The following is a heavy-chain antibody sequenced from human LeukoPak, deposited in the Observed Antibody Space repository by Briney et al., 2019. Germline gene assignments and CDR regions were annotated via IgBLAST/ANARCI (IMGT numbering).Heavy chain of an antibody. CDR2: VYNRGTT. Sequence: KPSESLSLTCSASGGSITSYYRSWIRQSPMKGLEWIGSVYNRGTTYYNPSLKSGVTRLGNTSKNQSSLRMNYVTTADTAVCFCARDYGGRAGEFDPWGQGTLVTVSS. J-gene: IGHJ5*02. CDR1: GGSITSYY. D-gene: IGHD4-23*01. CDR3: ARDYGGRAGEFDP. V-gene: IGHV4-59*01.